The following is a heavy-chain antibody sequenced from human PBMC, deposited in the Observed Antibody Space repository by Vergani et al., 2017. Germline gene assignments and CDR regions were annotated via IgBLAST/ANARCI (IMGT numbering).Heavy chain of an antibody. CDR3: ARAGGVGYCSGGSCYSDAFDI. CDR1: GFTFSSYG. J-gene: IGHJ3*02. CDR2: IWYDGSNK. D-gene: IGHD2-15*01. V-gene: IGHV3-33*01. Sequence: VQLLESGGGLVQPGRSLRLSCAASGFTFSSYGMHWVRQAPGKGLEWVAVIWYDGSNKYYADSVKGRFTISRDNSKNTLYLQMNSLRAEDTAVYYCARAGGVGYCSGGSCYSDAFDIWGQGTMVTVSS.